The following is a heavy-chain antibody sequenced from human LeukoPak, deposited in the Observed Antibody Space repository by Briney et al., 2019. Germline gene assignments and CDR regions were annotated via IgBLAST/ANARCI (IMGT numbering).Heavy chain of an antibody. CDR2: INPIFGTA. D-gene: IGHD1-26*01. V-gene: IGHV1-69*13. J-gene: IGHJ4*02. CDR1: GYTFTGYY. CDR3: ARDGVGATSVY. Sequence: SVKVSCKASGYTFTGYYMHWVRQAPGQGLEWMGWINPIFGTANYAQKFQGRVTITADESTSTAYMELSSLRSEDTAVYYCARDGVGATSVYWGQGTLVTVSS.